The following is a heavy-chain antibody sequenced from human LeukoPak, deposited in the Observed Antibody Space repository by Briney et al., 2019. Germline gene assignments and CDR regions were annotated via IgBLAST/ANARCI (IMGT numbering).Heavy chain of an antibody. V-gene: IGHV4-4*02. CDR3: AREGGPYRPLDY. CDR1: GGSITQTNY. Sequence: PSEALSLTCDVSGGSITQTNYWTWVRQPPGKGLELIREINLQGSTNYNPSLMRRVAISVDTSANHVSLQLTSVTAADTAVYYCAREGGPYRPLDYSGQGTLVTVSS. CDR2: INLQGST. J-gene: IGHJ4*02.